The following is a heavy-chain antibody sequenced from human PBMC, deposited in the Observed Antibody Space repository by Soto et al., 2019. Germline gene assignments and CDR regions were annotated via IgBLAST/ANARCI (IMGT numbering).Heavy chain of an antibody. CDR1: GGTLSSYA. CDR3: ALASLSHGMAA. Sequence: QVQLVQAGAEAKKPGSSVKVSCQAPGGTLSSYAINWVRQAPGHGLAWMGDVITISETANYAPKFRGRVTITTDEFRSTAYRGLSSLRSEDTAVYYCALASLSHGMAAGGQGTTVIVSS. J-gene: IGHJ6*02. CDR2: VITISETA. V-gene: IGHV1-69*01.